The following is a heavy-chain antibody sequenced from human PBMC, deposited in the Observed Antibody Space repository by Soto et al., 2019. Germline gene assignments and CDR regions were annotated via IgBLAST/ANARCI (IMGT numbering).Heavy chain of an antibody. V-gene: IGHV4-59*08. CDR3: ARHFPRTITIFGVVQDDYFDY. CDR1: GGSISSYY. D-gene: IGHD3-3*01. CDR2: IYYSGST. Sequence: SETLSLTCTVSGGSISSYYWSWIRQPPGKGLEWIGYIYYSGSTNYNPSLKSRVTISVDTSKNQFSLKLSSVTAADTAVYYCARHFPRTITIFGVVQDDYFDYWGQGTLVTVSS. J-gene: IGHJ4*02.